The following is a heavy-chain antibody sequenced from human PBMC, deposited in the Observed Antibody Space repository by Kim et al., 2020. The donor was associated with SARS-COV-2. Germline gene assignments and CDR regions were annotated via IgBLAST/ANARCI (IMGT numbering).Heavy chain of an antibody. CDR3: ATDGGYYYGMDV. V-gene: IGHV1-58*02. CDR1: GYTFSRST. Sequence: SVKVSCKASGYTFSRSTIQWVRQARGQRPEWIGWIVVGGGNTFYAQKFRERVTITSDMSTSTAYMELSSLTSGDTAIYYCATDGGYYYGMDVWGQGTTVSVSS. CDR2: IVVGGGNT. D-gene: IGHD3-16*01. J-gene: IGHJ6*02.